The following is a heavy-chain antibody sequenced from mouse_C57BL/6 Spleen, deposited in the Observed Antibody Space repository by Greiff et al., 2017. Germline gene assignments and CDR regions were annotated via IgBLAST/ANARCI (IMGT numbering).Heavy chain of an antibody. J-gene: IGHJ2*01. CDR3: ARGYYGSSPFDY. CDR2: IDPNSGGT. CDR1: GYTFTSYW. Sequence: VKLMESGAELVKPGASVKLSCKASGYTFTSYWMHWVKQRPGRGLEWIGRIDPNSGGTKYNEKFKSKATLTVDKPSSTAYMQLSSLTSEDSAVYYCARGYYGSSPFDYWGQGTTLTVSS. V-gene: IGHV1-72*01. D-gene: IGHD1-1*01.